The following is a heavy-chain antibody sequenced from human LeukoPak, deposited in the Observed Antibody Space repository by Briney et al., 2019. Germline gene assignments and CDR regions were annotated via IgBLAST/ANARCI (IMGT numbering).Heavy chain of an antibody. CDR2: ISGSGGST. D-gene: IGHD5-18*01. CDR1: GFAFSDYY. CDR3: AKDQRGYSYGGFDP. J-gene: IGHJ5*02. V-gene: IGHV3-23*01. Sequence: GGSLRLSCAASGFAFSDYYMSWIRQAPGKGLEWVSAISGSGGSTYYADSVKGRFTISRDNSKNTLYLQMNSLRAEDTAVYYCAKDQRGYSYGGFDPWGQGTLVTVSS.